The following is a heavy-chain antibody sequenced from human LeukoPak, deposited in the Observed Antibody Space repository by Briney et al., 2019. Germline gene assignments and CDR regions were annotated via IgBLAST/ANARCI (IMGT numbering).Heavy chain of an antibody. CDR2: ISYDGSNK. D-gene: IGHD2-15*01. Sequence: PGGSLRLSCAASGFTFSSYGMHWVRQAPGKGLEWVAVISYDGSNKYYADSVKGRFTISRDNSKNTLYLQMNSLRAEDTAVYYCAEDQLAAVFDYWGQGTLVTVSS. J-gene: IGHJ4*02. V-gene: IGHV3-30*18. CDR1: GFTFSSYG. CDR3: AEDQLAAVFDY.